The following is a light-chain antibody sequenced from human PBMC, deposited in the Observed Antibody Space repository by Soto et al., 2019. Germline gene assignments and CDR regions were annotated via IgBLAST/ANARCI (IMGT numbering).Light chain of an antibody. V-gene: IGKV3-15*01. Sequence: EIVMTQSPATLSVSPGERATLSCRASQTISSDLAWYQQKPGQAPRLLVYGASTRATGIPARFSGSGSGLEFTLTISSLQSEDFAVYFCQQYNRWSGTFGQGTKVEIK. CDR1: QTISSD. J-gene: IGKJ2*01. CDR3: QQYNRWSGT. CDR2: GAS.